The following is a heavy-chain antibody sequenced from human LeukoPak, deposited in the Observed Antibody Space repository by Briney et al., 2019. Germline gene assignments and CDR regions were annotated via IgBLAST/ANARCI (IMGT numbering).Heavy chain of an antibody. Sequence: SQTLSLTCSVSGGSISNGDYYWRWIRQHPGKGLERIGYIYYRGSTYYNPSLKSRVTISVDTSKNQFSLKLSSVTAADTAVYYCARVYCSSTSCYPRNNWFDPWGQGTLVTVSS. CDR1: GGSISNGDYY. CDR3: ARVYCSSTSCYPRNNWFDP. D-gene: IGHD2-2*01. J-gene: IGHJ5*02. V-gene: IGHV4-30-4*08. CDR2: IYYRGST.